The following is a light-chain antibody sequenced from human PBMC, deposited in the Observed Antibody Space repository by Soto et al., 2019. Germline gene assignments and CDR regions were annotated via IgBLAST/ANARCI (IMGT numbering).Light chain of an antibody. V-gene: IGKV4-1*01. Sequence: DIVMTQSPDSLAVSLGERATINCKSSQSVLYSSNNKNYLAWLQQKPGQPPKVLIYWASTRESGVPDQFSGSGSGTDFTLTISSLQAEDVAVYYCQQYYTTPPTFGQGTKVEIK. CDR3: QQYYTTPPT. CDR2: WAS. CDR1: QSVLYSSNNKNY. J-gene: IGKJ1*01.